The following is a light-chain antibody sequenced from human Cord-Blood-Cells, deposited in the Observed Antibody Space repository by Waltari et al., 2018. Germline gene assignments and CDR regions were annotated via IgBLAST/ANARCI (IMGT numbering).Light chain of an antibody. CDR3: CSYAGSYTFVV. Sequence: SALTQPRSVSGSPGQAVTTPCTGTNSDVGGDNYAARYQQHPGQAPKLMIYDVSKRPSGVPDRFSGSKSGNTASLTISGLQAEDEADYYCCSYAGSYTFVVFGGGTKLTVL. CDR2: DVS. CDR1: NSDVGGDNY. V-gene: IGLV2-11*01. J-gene: IGLJ2*01.